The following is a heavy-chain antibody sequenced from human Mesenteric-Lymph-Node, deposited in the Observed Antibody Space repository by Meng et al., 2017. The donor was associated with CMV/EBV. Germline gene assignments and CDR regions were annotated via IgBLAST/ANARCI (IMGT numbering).Heavy chain of an antibody. CDR2: IIPILDIA. Sequence: QVHPVQSVCEGKKPESGVKVSCKSSGSTFSSYTISWVRQAPGQGIEWMGRIIPILDIANYAQKFQGRVTITADKSMSTAYMELSSLRSEETAVYYCAGGIAAAGSRWFDPWGQGTLVTVSS. CDR1: GSTFSSYT. J-gene: IGHJ5*02. CDR3: AGGIAAAGSRWFDP. V-gene: IGHV1-69*02. D-gene: IGHD6-13*01.